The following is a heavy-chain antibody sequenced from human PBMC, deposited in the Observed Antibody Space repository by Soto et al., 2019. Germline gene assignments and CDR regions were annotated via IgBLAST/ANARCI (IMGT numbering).Heavy chain of an antibody. CDR1: GDSTTSDSYY. J-gene: IGHJ5*02. CDR3: VSGTSFYDVLTGYYVDRWFDP. Sequence: PSETLSLTCSVSGDSTTSDSYYWGWIRQPPGKGLEWLGSIYYSGYTYYNPSLKSRVTISVDRSRNQFSLSLRSVTAADTAVYYCVSGTSFYDVLTGYYVDRWFDPWGQGTLVTVSS. D-gene: IGHD3-9*01. V-gene: IGHV4-39*01. CDR2: IYYSGYT.